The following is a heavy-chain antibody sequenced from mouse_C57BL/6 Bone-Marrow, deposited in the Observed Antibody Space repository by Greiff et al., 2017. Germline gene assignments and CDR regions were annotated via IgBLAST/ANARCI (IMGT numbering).Heavy chain of an antibody. CDR1: GYTFTSYW. J-gene: IGHJ1*03. D-gene: IGHD1-1*01. Sequence: VQLQQPGAELVKPGASVKLSCKASGYTFTSYWMQWVKQRPGQGLEWIGEIDPSDSYNNYNQKFKGKATLTVDTSSSTAYMQLSSLTSEDSAVYYCAIHYYGSSYWYFDVWGTGTTVTVSS. V-gene: IGHV1-50*01. CDR3: AIHYYGSSYWYFDV. CDR2: IDPSDSYN.